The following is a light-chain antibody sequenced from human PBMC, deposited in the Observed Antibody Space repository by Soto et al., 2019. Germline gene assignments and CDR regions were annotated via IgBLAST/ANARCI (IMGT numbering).Light chain of an antibody. J-gene: IGKJ1*01. CDR2: DAS. Sequence: EVALTQSPGTLSLSPGARATLSCRASQNIASDYLTWYQQKPGQAPRVLIYDASTRATGIPDRFSVSGTGTDFTLTISRLEPEDFAMYYCQQYGSSPWTFGQGIKVDIK. CDR1: QNIASDY. CDR3: QQYGSSPWT. V-gene: IGKV3-20*01.